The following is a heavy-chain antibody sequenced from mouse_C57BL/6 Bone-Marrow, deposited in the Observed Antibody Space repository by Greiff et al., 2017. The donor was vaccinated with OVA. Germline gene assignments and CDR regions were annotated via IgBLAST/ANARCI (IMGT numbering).Heavy chain of an antibody. CDR3: AGHDGYDCYCDY. D-gene: IGHD2-2*01. Sequence: QVQLQQSGPGLVPPSQRLSITCPVSGFSFTSYGVHWVRQSPGKGLEWLGVIWSGGSTDYNASFISRLSISKDNYKSQVFFKMNSLPADDTAIDDCAGHDGYDCYCDYWGQGTTLTVSS. CDR1: GFSFTSYG. CDR2: IWSGGST. J-gene: IGHJ2*01. V-gene: IGHV2-2*01.